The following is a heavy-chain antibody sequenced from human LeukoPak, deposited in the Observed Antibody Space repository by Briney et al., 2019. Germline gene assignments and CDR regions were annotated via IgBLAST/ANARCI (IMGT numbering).Heavy chain of an antibody. CDR2: IYSSGST. D-gene: IGHD1-1*01. V-gene: IGHV4-61*02. Sequence: SETLSLTCTVSGVSISSGTNYWSWIRQPAGKGLEWIGRIYSSGSTNYNPSLKSRVTMSLDTSKNQFSLTLSSVTAADTAIYFCAWNHYMDVWGKGTAVTISS. J-gene: IGHJ6*03. CDR1: GVSISSGTNY. CDR3: AWNHYMDV.